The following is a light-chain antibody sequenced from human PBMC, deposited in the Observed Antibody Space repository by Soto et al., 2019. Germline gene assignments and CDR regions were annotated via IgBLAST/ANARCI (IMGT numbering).Light chain of an antibody. CDR1: QDITNY. V-gene: IGKV1-33*01. CDR3: QQRHNLPHT. Sequence: DIQMTQSPSSLSASVGDRVTITCQASQDITNYLSWYQQKPGKAPKLLIYGASNLQTGVPSRFSGGGSGTDFTFTISSLQPEDIATYYCQQRHNLPHTFGPGTKVDIK. J-gene: IGKJ3*01. CDR2: GAS.